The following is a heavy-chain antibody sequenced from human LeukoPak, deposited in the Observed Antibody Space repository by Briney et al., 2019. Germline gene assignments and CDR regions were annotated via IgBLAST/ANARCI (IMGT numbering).Heavy chain of an antibody. J-gene: IGHJ4*02. CDR3: AISQGSYYDTSGYLGGDY. CDR2: ISAYNGNT. V-gene: IGHV1-18*01. Sequence: GASVKVSCKASGYTFTSYGISWVRQAPGQGLEWMGWISAYNGNTNYAQKLQGRVTMTTETSTSTAYMELESLRSDDTAVYYCAISQGSYYDTSGYLGGDYWGQGTLVTVSS. CDR1: GYTFTSYG. D-gene: IGHD3-22*01.